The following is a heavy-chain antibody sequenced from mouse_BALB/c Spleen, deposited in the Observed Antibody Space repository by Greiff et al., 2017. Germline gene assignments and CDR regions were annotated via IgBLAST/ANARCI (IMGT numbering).Heavy chain of an antibody. V-gene: IGHV1-7*01. J-gene: IGHJ4*01. CDR2: INPSTGYT. Sequence: QVQLQQSGAELAKPGASVKMSCKASGYTFTSYWMHWVKQRPGQGLEWIGYINPSTGYTEYNQKFKDKATLTADKSSSTAYMQLSSLTSEDSAVYYCARNWEDSYAMDYWGQGTSVTVSS. CDR1: GYTFTSYW. CDR3: ARNWEDSYAMDY. D-gene: IGHD4-1*01.